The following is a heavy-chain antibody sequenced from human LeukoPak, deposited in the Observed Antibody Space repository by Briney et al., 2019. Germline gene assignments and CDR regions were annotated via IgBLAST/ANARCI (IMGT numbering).Heavy chain of an antibody. J-gene: IGHJ4*02. CDR1: GFTFSSYA. V-gene: IGHV3-30*04. D-gene: IGHD3-9*01. Sequence: GRSLRLSCAASGFTFSSYAMHWVRQAPGKGLEWVAVISYDGSNKYYADSVKGRFTISRDNSKNTLYLQMNSLRAEDTAVYYCARGDYDILTGYPIPLDCWGQGTLVTVSS. CDR3: ARGDYDILTGYPIPLDC. CDR2: ISYDGSNK.